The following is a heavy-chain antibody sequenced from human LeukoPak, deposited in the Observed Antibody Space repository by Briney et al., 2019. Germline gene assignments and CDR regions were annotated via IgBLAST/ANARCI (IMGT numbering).Heavy chain of an antibody. Sequence: ASVKVSCKASGYTFTDHYMHWVRQATGQGLEWMGWISAYNGNTKYPQKLQGRVTMTTDTSTSTAYMELRSLRSDDTAVYYCARGPIIDIVIVPAADDYYYMDVWGKGTTVTVSS. CDR1: GYTFTDHY. J-gene: IGHJ6*03. D-gene: IGHD2-2*01. V-gene: IGHV1-18*04. CDR2: ISAYNGNT. CDR3: ARGPIIDIVIVPAADDYYYMDV.